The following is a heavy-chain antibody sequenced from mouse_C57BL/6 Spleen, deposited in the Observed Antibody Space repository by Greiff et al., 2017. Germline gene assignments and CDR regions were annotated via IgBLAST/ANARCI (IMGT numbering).Heavy chain of an antibody. J-gene: IGHJ3*01. V-gene: IGHV1-81*01. CDR3: ARSYYSNSRFAY. CDR1: GYTFTSYG. Sequence: QVQLQQSGAELARPGASVKMSCKASGYTFTSYGISWVKQRTGQGLEWIGEIYPRSGNTYYNEKFKGKATLTADKSSSTAYMELRSLTSEDSAVYFCARSYYSNSRFAYWGQGTLVTVSA. D-gene: IGHD2-5*01. CDR2: IYPRSGNT.